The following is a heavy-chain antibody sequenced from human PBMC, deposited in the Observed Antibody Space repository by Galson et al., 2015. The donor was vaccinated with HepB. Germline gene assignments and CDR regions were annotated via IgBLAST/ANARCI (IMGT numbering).Heavy chain of an antibody. J-gene: IGHJ4*02. CDR1: GFTFSNAW. D-gene: IGHD3-3*01. CDR2: IKSKTDGGTT. Sequence: SLRLSCAASGFTFSNAWMSWVRQAPGKGLEWVGRIKSKTDGGTTDHAAPVKGRFTISRDDSKNTLYLQMNSLKTEDTAVYYCTTGALDFWSGYYFDCWGQGTLVTVSS. CDR3: TTGALDFWSGYYFDC. V-gene: IGHV3-15*01.